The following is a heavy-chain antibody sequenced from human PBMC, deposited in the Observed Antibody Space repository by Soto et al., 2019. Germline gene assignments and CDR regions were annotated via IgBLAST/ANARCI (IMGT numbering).Heavy chain of an antibody. CDR1: GYTFTNYG. D-gene: IGHD2-15*01. CDR2: ISPHNGNT. J-gene: IGHJ5*02. CDR3: ARGGLGYCSGGSCPSNWFDP. Sequence: QVQLVQSGAEVKKPGASVKVSCKASGYTFTNYGITWVRQAPGQGLEWMGWISPHNGNTNYIQNLQGRVTMTTDTSTSTAYMELRSLTSDDTAVYYCARGGLGYCSGGSCPSNWFDPWGQGTLVTVST. V-gene: IGHV1-18*01.